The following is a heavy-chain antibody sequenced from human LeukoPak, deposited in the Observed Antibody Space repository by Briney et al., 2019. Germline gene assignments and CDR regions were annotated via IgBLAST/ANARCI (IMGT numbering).Heavy chain of an antibody. V-gene: IGHV4-34*01. CDR2: INHSGST. J-gene: IGHJ6*02. D-gene: IGHD2-2*01. CDR3: ARGFHFAEDIVVVPGDMYYYGMDV. Sequence: PSETLSLTCAVYGGSFSGYYWSWIRQPPGKGLEWIGEINHSGSTNYNSLKSRVTISVDTSKNQFSLKLSSVTAADTAVYYCARGFHFAEDIVVVPGDMYYYGMDVWGQGTTVTVSS. CDR1: GGSFSGYY.